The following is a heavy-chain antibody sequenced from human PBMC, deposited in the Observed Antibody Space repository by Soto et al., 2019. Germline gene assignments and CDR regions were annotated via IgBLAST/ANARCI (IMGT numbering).Heavy chain of an antibody. D-gene: IGHD2-2*01. CDR3: ARSQGSSTSLEIYYYYYSGMDV. CDR1: GGTFSSYA. J-gene: IGHJ6*02. Sequence: QVQLVQSGAEVKKPGSSVKVSCKASGGTFSSYAISWVRQAPGQGLEWMGGIIPISGTANYAQKFQGRVTITADESTSTAYMELSSLRSEDTAVDYCARSQGSSTSLEIYYYYYSGMDVWGQGTTVTVSS. CDR2: IIPISGTA. V-gene: IGHV1-69*01.